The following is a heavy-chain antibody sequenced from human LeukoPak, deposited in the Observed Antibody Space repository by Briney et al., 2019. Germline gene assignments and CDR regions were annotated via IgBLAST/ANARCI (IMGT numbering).Heavy chain of an antibody. Sequence: ASVKVSCKASGYTFTSYYMHWVRQVPGQGLEWMGIINPSGGSTSYAQKFQGRVTMTRDTSTSTVYMELSSLRSEDTAVYYCARGQSTGNRGPDNYFDYWGQGTLVTVSS. CDR1: GYTFTSYY. J-gene: IGHJ4*02. CDR3: ARGQSTGNRGPDNYFDY. CDR2: INPSGGST. V-gene: IGHV1-46*01. D-gene: IGHD1-1*01.